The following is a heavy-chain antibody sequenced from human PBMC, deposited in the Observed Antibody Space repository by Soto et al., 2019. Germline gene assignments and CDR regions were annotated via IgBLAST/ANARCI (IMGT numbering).Heavy chain of an antibody. CDR2: IYTSGST. V-gene: IGHV4-4*07. Sequence: PSETLSLTCTVSVGPISSYYWSWIRQPAGKGLEWIGRIYTSGSTNYNPSLKSRVTMSVDTSKNQFSLKLSSVTAADTAVYYCAREGDYYDTSGYSSRPWGQGTMVTVSS. CDR1: VGPISSYY. D-gene: IGHD3-22*01. J-gene: IGHJ4*02. CDR3: AREGDYYDTSGYSSRP.